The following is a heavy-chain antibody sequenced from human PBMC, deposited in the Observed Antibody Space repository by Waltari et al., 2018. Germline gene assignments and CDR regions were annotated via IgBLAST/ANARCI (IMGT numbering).Heavy chain of an antibody. CDR3: ARELSGWNDVVDAFDI. CDR2: IYYSGST. V-gene: IGHV4-59*01. J-gene: IGHJ3*02. CDR1: GGSISSYY. Sequence: QVQLQESGPGLVKPSETLSLTCTVSGGSISSYYWSWIRQPPGKGLEWIGYIYYSGSTNYNPSLKSRVTISVDTSKNQFSLKLSSVTAADTAVYYCARELSGWNDVVDAFDIWGQGTMVTVSS. D-gene: IGHD1-1*01.